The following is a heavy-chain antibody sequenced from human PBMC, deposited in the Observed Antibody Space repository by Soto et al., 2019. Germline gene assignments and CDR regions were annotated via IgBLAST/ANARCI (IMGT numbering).Heavy chain of an antibody. Sequence: GGSLRLSCAASGFTFSSYGMHWVRQAPGKGLEWVAVISYDGSNKYYADSVKGRFTIARDNSKNTLYLQMNSLRAEDTAVYYCAKDYYDSIGYYYLSGYFQHWGPGTLVTVST. CDR1: GFTFSSYG. CDR2: ISYDGSNK. CDR3: AKDYYDSIGYYYLSGYFQH. J-gene: IGHJ1*01. V-gene: IGHV3-30*18. D-gene: IGHD3-22*01.